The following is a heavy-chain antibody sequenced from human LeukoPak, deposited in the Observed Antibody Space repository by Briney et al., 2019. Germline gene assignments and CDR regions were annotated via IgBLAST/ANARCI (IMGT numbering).Heavy chain of an antibody. D-gene: IGHD1-26*01. J-gene: IGHJ4*02. CDR3: AKDPQGRGRGSFPMVLFDY. Sequence: GGSLRLSCAASGFTCSSYAMSWVRQAPGKGLEWVSAIRGSGGSTYYADSEKGRFTISRDNSKNTLYLQINSLRAEDTAVYYCAKDPQGRGRGSFPMVLFDYWGQGTLVTVSS. V-gene: IGHV3-23*01. CDR2: IRGSGGST. CDR1: GFTCSSYA.